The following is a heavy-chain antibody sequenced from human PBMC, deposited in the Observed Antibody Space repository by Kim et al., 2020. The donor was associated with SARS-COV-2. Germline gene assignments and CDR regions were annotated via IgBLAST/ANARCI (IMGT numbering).Heavy chain of an antibody. D-gene: IGHD5-18*01. V-gene: IGHV3-11*04. CDR3: ARGGPTYSYGSKIFDY. Sequence: SVKGRFTISRDNAKNSRYLQMNSLRAEDTAVYYCARGGPTYSYGSKIFDYWGQGTLVTVSS. J-gene: IGHJ4*02.